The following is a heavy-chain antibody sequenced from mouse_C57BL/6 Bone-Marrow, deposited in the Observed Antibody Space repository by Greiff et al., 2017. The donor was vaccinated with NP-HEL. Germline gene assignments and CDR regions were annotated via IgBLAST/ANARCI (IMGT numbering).Heavy chain of an antibody. CDR2: IYPRSGNT. D-gene: IGHD2-1*01. CDR3: ARYPIYYGNLWYFDV. Sequence: QVQLQQSGAELARPGASVKLSCKASGYTFTSYGISWVKQRTGQGLEWIGEIYPRSGNTYYNEKFKGKATLTADKSSSTAYMELRSLTSEDSAVYFCARYPIYYGNLWYFDVWGTGTTVTVSS. J-gene: IGHJ1*03. V-gene: IGHV1-81*01. CDR1: GYTFTSYG.